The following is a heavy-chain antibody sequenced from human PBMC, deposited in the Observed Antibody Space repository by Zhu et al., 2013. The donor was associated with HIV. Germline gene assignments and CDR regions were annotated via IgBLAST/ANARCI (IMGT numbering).Heavy chain of an antibody. CDR3: ANGASCSGGSCQLDY. J-gene: IGHJ4*02. D-gene: IGHD2-15*01. Sequence: EVQLLESGGGLVQPGGSLRLSCAVSGFTFSDYAMSWVRQAPGKGLEWVSTISGSAGSTYDADSVKGRFTISRDNSRNTLYLQMNSPRAEDTAVYYCANGASCSGGSCQLDYWGQGTLVTVSS. CDR2: ISGSAGST. CDR1: GFTFSDYA. V-gene: IGHV3-23*01.